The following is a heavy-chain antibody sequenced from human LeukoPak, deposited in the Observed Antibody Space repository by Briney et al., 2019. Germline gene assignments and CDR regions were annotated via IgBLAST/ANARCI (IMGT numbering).Heavy chain of an antibody. CDR2: IYYSGST. CDR3: ARGVVPADSNWFGP. CDR1: GGSISSYY. J-gene: IGHJ5*02. Sequence: SETLSLTCTVSGGSISSYYWSWIRQPPGKGLEWIGYIYYSGSTNYNPSLKSRVTISVDTSKNQFSLKLSSVTAADTAVYYCARGVVPADSNWFGPWGQGTLVTVSS. D-gene: IGHD2-2*01. V-gene: IGHV4-59*08.